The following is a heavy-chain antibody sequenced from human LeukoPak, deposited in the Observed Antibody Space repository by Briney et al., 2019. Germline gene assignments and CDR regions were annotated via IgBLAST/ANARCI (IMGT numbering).Heavy chain of an antibody. CDR3: AREHTMDTAMDNWFDP. D-gene: IGHD5-18*01. Sequence: ASVKVSCKASGGTFSSYAISWVRQAPGQGLEWMGWINPNSGGTNYAQKFQGRVTMTRDTSISTAYMELSRLRSDDTAVYYCAREHTMDTAMDNWFDPWGQGTLVTVSS. J-gene: IGHJ5*02. CDR1: GGTFSSYA. V-gene: IGHV1-2*02. CDR2: INPNSGGT.